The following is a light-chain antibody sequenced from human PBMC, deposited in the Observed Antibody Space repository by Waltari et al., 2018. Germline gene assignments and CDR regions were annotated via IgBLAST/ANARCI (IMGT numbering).Light chain of an antibody. J-gene: IGKJ3*01. CDR3: MQALQTPLFT. V-gene: IGKV2-28*01. CDR1: RSLLHSNRYNY. Sequence: EMVMTQPPLSLPVTPGEPAPIPCRSRRSLLHSNRYNYLDWYLQKPGQSPQLLIYLGSHRASGVPDRFSGSGSGTDVAPKISRVEAEDVGVYYCMQALQTPLFTFGPGTKVDIK. CDR2: LGS.